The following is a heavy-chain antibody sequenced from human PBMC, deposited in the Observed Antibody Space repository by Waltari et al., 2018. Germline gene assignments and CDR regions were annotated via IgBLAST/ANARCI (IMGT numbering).Heavy chain of an antibody. D-gene: IGHD3-10*01. CDR3: ARGGIHYYGSGSYYNY. CDR2: INPSGGST. J-gene: IGHJ4*02. Sequence: SYYMHWVRQAPGQGLEWMGIINPSGGSTSYAQKFQGRVTMTRDTSTSTVYMELSSLRSEDTAVYYCARGGIHYYGSGSYYNYWGQGTLVTVSS. V-gene: IGHV1-46*01. CDR1: SYY.